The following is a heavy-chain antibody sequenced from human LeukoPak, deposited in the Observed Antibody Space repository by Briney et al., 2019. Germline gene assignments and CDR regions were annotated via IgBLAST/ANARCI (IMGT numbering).Heavy chain of an antibody. V-gene: IGHV3-30*04. CDR3: AKDVQQLAD. D-gene: IGHD6-13*01. Sequence: GGSLRLSCTASGFTFSSYSIHWVRQAPGKGLEWVALISFDGKKTDYADSVKGRFTFSRDNSKNTVSLQMNSLRAEDTAVYYCAKDVQQLADWGQGTLVTVSS. CDR2: ISFDGKKT. J-gene: IGHJ4*02. CDR1: GFTFSSYS.